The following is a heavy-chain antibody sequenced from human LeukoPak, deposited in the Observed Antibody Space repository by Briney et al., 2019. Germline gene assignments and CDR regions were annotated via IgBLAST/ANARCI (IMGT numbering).Heavy chain of an antibody. J-gene: IGHJ5*02. D-gene: IGHD2-15*01. CDR3: ARGLGNVLPPVDP. V-gene: IGHV3-23*01. Sequence: GRSLRLSCAASGFTFSNYAMNWVRQAPGKGLEWVSVISGGGVNTYYADSVKGRFTISRDNSKNTLYLQMNSLRADDTAVYYCARGLGNVLPPVDPWGQGTLVTVSS. CDR1: GFTFSNYA. CDR2: ISGGGVNT.